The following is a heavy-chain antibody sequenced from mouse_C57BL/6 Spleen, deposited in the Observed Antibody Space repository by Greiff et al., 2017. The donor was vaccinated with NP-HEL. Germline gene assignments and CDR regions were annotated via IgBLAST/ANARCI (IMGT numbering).Heavy chain of an antibody. CDR2: IDPENGDT. D-gene: IGHD2-2*01. V-gene: IGHV14-4*01. Sequence: EVQLQQSGAELVRPGASVKLSCTASGFNIKDDYMHWVKQRPEQGLEWIGWIDPENGDTEYASKFQGKATITADTSSNTAYLQLSSLTSEDTAVYYCTTFGYGPFAYWGQGTLVTVSA. CDR3: TTFGYGPFAY. J-gene: IGHJ3*01. CDR1: GFNIKDDY.